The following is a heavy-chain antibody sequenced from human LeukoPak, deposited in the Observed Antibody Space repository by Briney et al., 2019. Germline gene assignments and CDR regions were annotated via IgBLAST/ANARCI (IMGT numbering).Heavy chain of an antibody. CDR1: GFTVSSNY. D-gene: IGHD3-16*01. CDR2: IYSGGRT. CDR3: ASRAGTGGKNAFDV. V-gene: IGHV3-53*01. J-gene: IGHJ3*01. Sequence: SGGSLRLSCAASGFTVSSNYMNWVRQAPGKGLEWVSVIYSGGRTYYADSVKGRFTISRDNSKSTLYLQMNSLRAEDTAVYYCASRAGTGGKNAFDVWGQGTMVTVSS.